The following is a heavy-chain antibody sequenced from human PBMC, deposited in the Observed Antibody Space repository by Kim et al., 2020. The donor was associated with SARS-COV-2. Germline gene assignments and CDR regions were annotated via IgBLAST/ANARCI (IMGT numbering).Heavy chain of an antibody. CDR3: ARGRIQLTSDWFDP. Sequence: TPSHKGRVTRSVDAAKNRFSLKLSSVTAADTAVYYCARGRIQLTSDWFDPWGQGTLVTVSS. J-gene: IGHJ5*02. D-gene: IGHD5-18*01. V-gene: IGHV4-59*09.